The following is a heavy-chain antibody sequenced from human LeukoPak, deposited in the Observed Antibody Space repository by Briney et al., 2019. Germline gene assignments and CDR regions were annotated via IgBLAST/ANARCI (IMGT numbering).Heavy chain of an antibody. J-gene: IGHJ3*02. D-gene: IGHD3-10*01. Sequence: PSEALSLTCTVSGGSIRNNYWSWIRQPPGKGLEWIGYIYYDGSTNYNPSLKSRVTISLDRSNNQFSLKMGSVTAADTALYYCARGRSVPDIWGPGTMVTVSS. CDR1: GGSIRNNY. CDR3: ARGRSVPDI. CDR2: IYYDGST. V-gene: IGHV4-59*01.